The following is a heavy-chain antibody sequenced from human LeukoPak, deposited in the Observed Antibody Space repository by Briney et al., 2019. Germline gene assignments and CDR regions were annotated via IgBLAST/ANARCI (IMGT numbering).Heavy chain of an antibody. CDR3: AKGIDLPYYDFWSGYYAPSVSYYYGMDV. CDR2: ISGSGGST. CDR1: GFTFSSYA. J-gene: IGHJ6*02. V-gene: IGHV3-23*01. D-gene: IGHD3-3*01. Sequence: GGSLRLSCAASGFTFSSYAMRWVRQAPGKGLEWVSAISGSGGSTYYADSVKGRFTISRDNSKNTLYLQMNSLRAEDTAVYYCAKGIDLPYYDFWSGYYAPSVSYYYGMDVWGQGTTVTVSS.